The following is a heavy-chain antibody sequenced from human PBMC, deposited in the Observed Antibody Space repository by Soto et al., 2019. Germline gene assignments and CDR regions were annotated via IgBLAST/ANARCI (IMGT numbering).Heavy chain of an antibody. J-gene: IGHJ6*02. Sequence: GASVKVSCKVSGYTLTELSMHWVRQAPGKGLEWMGGFDPEDGETIYAQKFQGRVTMTEDTSTDTAYMELSSLRSEDTAVYYCATELLERRDYYYYGMDVWVQGTTVTVSS. D-gene: IGHD1-1*01. CDR1: GYTLTELS. CDR2: FDPEDGET. V-gene: IGHV1-24*01. CDR3: ATELLERRDYYYYGMDV.